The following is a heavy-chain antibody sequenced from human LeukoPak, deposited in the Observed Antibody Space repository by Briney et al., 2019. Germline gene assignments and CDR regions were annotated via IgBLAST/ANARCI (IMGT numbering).Heavy chain of an antibody. V-gene: IGHV4-39*07. CDR3: ARDRGTWNDDGFDY. CDR1: GGSISSSSYY. D-gene: IGHD1-1*01. Sequence: KTSETLSLTCTVSGGSISSSSYYWGWIRQPPGKGLEWIGSIYYSGSTYYNPSLKSRVTISVDTSKNQFSLKLSSVTAADTAVYYCARDRGTWNDDGFDYWGQGTLVTVSS. CDR2: IYYSGST. J-gene: IGHJ4*02.